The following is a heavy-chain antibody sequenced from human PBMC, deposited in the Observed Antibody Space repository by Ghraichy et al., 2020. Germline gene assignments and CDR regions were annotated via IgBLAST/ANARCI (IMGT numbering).Heavy chain of an antibody. J-gene: IGHJ4*02. CDR3: ARDRPGGWASDQ. Sequence: LSLTCAASGFTFRNYWMHWVRQAPGKGLEWVANIKPDGSEKYYVDSVKGRFTISRDNAGNSLYLQMNSLRVEDTALYFCARDRPGGWASDQWGQGTLVTVSS. CDR2: IKPDGSEK. V-gene: IGHV3-7*01. D-gene: IGHD6-19*01. CDR1: GFTFRNYW.